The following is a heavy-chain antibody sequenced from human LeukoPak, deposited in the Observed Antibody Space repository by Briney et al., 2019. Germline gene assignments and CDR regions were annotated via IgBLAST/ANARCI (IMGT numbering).Heavy chain of an antibody. CDR3: ARVTGYRIEDYFDY. Sequence: SETLSLTCTVSGDSISSYYWSWIRQPPGKGLEWIGYIYYSGSTNYNPSLKSRVTISVETSKNEFSLKLRSVTAADTAVYYCARVTGYRIEDYFDYWGQGTLVTVSS. V-gene: IGHV4-59*01. J-gene: IGHJ4*02. CDR2: IYYSGST. D-gene: IGHD6-13*01. CDR1: GDSISSYY.